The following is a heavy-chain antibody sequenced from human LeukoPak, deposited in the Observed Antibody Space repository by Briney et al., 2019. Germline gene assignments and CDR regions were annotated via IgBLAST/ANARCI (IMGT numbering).Heavy chain of an antibody. J-gene: IGHJ4*02. V-gene: IGHV4-59*11. Sequence: PSETLSLTCTVSGGSISSHYWSWIRQPPGKGLEWIGYIYYSGSTNYNPPLKSRVTISVDTSKNQFSLKLSSVTAADTAVYYCARNVAHFDYWGQGTLVTVSS. CDR1: GGSISSHY. CDR2: IYYSGST. D-gene: IGHD1-1*01. CDR3: ARNVAHFDY.